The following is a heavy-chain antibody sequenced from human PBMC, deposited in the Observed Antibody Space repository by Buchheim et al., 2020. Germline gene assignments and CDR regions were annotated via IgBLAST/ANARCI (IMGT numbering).Heavy chain of an antibody. J-gene: IGHJ4*02. Sequence: EVQLVESGGGLIQPGGSLRLSCAASGFTFTDYSMNWVRQAPGKGLEWGSYISSSSTTIFFADSVKGRFTVSRDNAKNSLFLQMNSLRAEDTAVYYCARDYYGTDYWGQGTL. CDR2: ISSSSTTI. CDR3: ARDYYGTDY. V-gene: IGHV3-48*01. CDR1: GFTFTDYS. D-gene: IGHD3-22*01.